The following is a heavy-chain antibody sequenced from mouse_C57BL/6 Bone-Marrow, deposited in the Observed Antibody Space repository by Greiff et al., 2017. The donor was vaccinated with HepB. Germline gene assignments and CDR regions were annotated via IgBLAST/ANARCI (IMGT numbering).Heavy chain of an antibody. V-gene: IGHV5-12*01. CDR3: ARRFITTKAMYY. CDR1: GFTFSDYY. CDR2: ISNGGGST. J-gene: IGHJ4*01. D-gene: IGHD1-1*01. Sequence: DVMLVESGGGLVQPGGSLKLSCAASGFTFSDYYMYWVRQTPEKRLERVAYISNGGGSTYYPDTVKGRFTISRDNAKNTLYLQMSRLKSEDTAMYYCARRFITTKAMYYWGQGTSVTVSS.